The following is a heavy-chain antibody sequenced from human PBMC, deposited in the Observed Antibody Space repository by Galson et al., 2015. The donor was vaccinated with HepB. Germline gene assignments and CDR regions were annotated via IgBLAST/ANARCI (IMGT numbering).Heavy chain of an antibody. V-gene: IGHV3-33*08. CDR1: GFTFSSYG. D-gene: IGHD6-13*01. CDR3: AREGPSSWYRLGAGAFDI. CDR2: IWYDGSNK. J-gene: IGHJ3*02. Sequence: SLRLSCAASGFTFSSYGMHWVRQAPGKGLEWVAVIWYDGSNKYYADSVKGRFTISRDNSKNTLYLQMNSLRAEDTAVYYCAREGPSSWYRLGAGAFDIWGQGTMVTVSS.